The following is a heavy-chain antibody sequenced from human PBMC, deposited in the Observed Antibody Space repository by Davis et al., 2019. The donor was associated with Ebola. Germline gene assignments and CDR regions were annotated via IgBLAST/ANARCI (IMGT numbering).Heavy chain of an antibody. V-gene: IGHV4-59*08. CDR3: ASTIGYYDSSGPTPFDY. CDR1: GGSISSYY. CDR2: IYYSGST. D-gene: IGHD3-22*01. Sequence: PSETLSLTCTVSGGSISSYYWSWIRQPPGKGLEWIGYIYYSGSTNYNPSLKSRVTISVDTSKNQFSLKLSSVTAADTAVYYCASTIGYYDSSGPTPFDYWGQGTLVTVSS. J-gene: IGHJ4*02.